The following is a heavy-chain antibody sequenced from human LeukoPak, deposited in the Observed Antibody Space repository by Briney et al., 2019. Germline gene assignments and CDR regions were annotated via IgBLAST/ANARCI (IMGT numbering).Heavy chain of an antibody. D-gene: IGHD6-6*01. CDR2: INPNSGGT. CDR1: GYTFTGYY. J-gene: IGHJ6*02. Sequence: GASVKVSCKASGYTFTGYYMHWVRQAPGQGLEWMGWINPNSGGTNYAQKFQGRVTMTRDTSISTAYMELSRLRSDDTAVYYCARGGDEYSSSSGYYYYYGMDVWGQGTTVTVSS. V-gene: IGHV1-2*02. CDR3: ARGGDEYSSSSGYYYYYGMDV.